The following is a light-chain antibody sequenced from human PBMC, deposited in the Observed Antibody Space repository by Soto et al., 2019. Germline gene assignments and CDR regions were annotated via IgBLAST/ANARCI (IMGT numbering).Light chain of an antibody. Sequence: EIVLTQSPGTLSLSPGERAPLSCRARQSVSSSYLAWYQQKPGQAPRLLIYGASTRATGIPDRFRGSGSGTEFTLTISSLEPEDFAVYYCQQRSNWPPGVTFGGGTKV. J-gene: IGKJ4*01. CDR1: QSVSSSY. CDR2: GAS. CDR3: QQRSNWPPGVT. V-gene: IGKV3D-20*02.